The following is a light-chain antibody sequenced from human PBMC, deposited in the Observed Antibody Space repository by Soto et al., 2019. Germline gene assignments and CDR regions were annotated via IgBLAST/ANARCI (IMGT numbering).Light chain of an antibody. Sequence: IQITQSPSTLSASVGYRVTITCRASQSISNWLAWYQQKPRKAPKLLIYKASSLESGVPSRFSGSGSGTEFTLTISSLQPDDFATYYCQQDNNYPWTFGQGTKV. J-gene: IGKJ1*01. CDR1: QSISNW. V-gene: IGKV1-5*03. CDR2: KAS. CDR3: QQDNNYPWT.